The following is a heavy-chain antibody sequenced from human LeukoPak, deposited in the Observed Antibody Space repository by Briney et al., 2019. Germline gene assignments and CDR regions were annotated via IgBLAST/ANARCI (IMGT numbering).Heavy chain of an antibody. CDR2: IYNGGDT. D-gene: IGHD3-22*01. CDR1: GFTVSYNY. V-gene: IGHV3-53*01. J-gene: IGHJ4*02. CDR3: ARSPYDGSSYYYKLGYFDY. Sequence: GGSLRLSCVVSGFTVSYNYMSWVRQAPGKGLEWVSVIYNGGDTYYADSVEGRFTISRDSSKNTLYLQMNSLRAEDSATYYCARSPYDGSSYYYKLGYFDYWGQGALVTVSS.